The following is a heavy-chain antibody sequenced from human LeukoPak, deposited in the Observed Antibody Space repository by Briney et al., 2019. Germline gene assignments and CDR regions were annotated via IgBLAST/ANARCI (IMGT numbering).Heavy chain of an antibody. J-gene: IGHJ6*04. Sequence: PSETLSLTCAVYGGSFSGYYWSWIRQPPGKGLEWIGEINHSGSTNYNPSLKSRVTISVDTSKNQFSLKLSSVTAADTAVYYCARGNYGSWLSDYYYYYGMDVWGKGTTVTVSS. V-gene: IGHV4-34*01. D-gene: IGHD3-10*01. CDR2: INHSGST. CDR3: ARGNYGSWLSDYYYYYGMDV. CDR1: GGSFSGYY.